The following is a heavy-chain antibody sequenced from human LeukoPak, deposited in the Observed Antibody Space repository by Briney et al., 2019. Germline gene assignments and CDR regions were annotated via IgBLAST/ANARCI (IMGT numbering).Heavy chain of an antibody. V-gene: IGHV4-59*11. D-gene: IGHD3-16*01. CDR3: ARHYVFVYGGSSFDY. J-gene: IGHJ4*02. Sequence: SETLSLTCCVSGGSFSDHYWSWLRQPPGKGLEWIGYISDSGSTNYSPSLKGRVTISMETSKNQFSLNLISVTAADTAVYYCARHYVFVYGGSSFDYWGQGTLVTVSS. CDR2: ISDSGST. CDR1: GGSFSDHY.